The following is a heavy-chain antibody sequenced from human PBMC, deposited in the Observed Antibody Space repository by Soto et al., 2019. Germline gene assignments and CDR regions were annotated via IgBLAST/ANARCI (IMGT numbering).Heavy chain of an antibody. D-gene: IGHD3-3*01. J-gene: IGHJ4*02. CDR1: GGAISSGGYY. CDR3: ARAGNGITIFGVVITYFDY. Sequence: PSETLSLTCSVSGGAISSGGYYWGWIRQHPGKGLEWIGYIYYSGSTYYNPSLKSRVTISVDTSKNQFSLKLSSVTAADTAVYYCARAGNGITIFGVVITYFDYWGQGTLVTVSS. CDR2: IYYSGST. V-gene: IGHV4-31*03.